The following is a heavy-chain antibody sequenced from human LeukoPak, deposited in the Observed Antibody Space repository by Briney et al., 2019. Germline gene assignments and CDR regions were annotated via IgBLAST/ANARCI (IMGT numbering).Heavy chain of an antibody. D-gene: IGHD1-26*01. CDR3: AFSSYYLQGNYYYMDV. CDR1: GYTFTSYG. CDR2: ISGYNGNT. Sequence: ASVKVSCKASGYTFTSYGISWVRQAPGQGLERMGWISGYNGNTNYAQNLQGRVTMTTETSTSTVYMELRSLRSDDTAVYYCAFSSYYLQGNYYYMDVWGKGTTVTVSS. J-gene: IGHJ6*03. V-gene: IGHV1-18*01.